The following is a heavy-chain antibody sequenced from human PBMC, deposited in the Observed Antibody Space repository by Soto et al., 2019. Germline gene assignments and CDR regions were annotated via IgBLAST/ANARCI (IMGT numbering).Heavy chain of an antibody. CDR3: ARQYAAFDY. CDR1: GYNFNTYW. J-gene: IGHJ4*02. Sequence: PGESLKISCKGSGYNFNTYWIGWVRQVPGKGLEWMGIIYPADSDTRYSPSFQGQVTISADKSISTAYLQWSSLKASDTAIYYCARQYAAFDYWGQGTLVTVSS. CDR2: IYPADSDT. V-gene: IGHV5-51*01. D-gene: IGHD2-2*01.